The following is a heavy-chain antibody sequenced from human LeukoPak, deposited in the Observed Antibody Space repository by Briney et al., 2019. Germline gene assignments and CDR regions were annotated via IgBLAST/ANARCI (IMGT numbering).Heavy chain of an antibody. D-gene: IGHD1-26*01. CDR2: IYSGGST. CDR1: GFTVSSNY. Sequence: GGSLRLSCAASGFTVSSNYMSWVRQAPGKGLEKTSVIYSGGSTYYADSVKDRFTISRDNSKNTLYLQMNSLRAEDTAVYYCARDITEYRYSGSYYYYYYGMDVWGQGTTVTVSS. V-gene: IGHV3-66*02. CDR3: ARDITEYRYSGSYYYYYYGMDV. J-gene: IGHJ6*02.